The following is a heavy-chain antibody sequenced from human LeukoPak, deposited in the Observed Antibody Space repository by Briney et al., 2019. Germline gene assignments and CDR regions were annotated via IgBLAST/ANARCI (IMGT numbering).Heavy chain of an antibody. CDR3: VRVRQWLANWFDP. V-gene: IGHV1-2*02. CDR2: INPNSGGT. D-gene: IGHD6-19*01. J-gene: IGHJ5*02. Sequence: GASVKVSCKASGYTFTSYDINWVRQATGQGLEWVGWINPNSGGTNYAQKFQDRVTVTSDTSISTVYMELSRLRSDDTAVYYCVRVRQWLANWFDPWGHGTLVTVSS. CDR1: GYTFTSYD.